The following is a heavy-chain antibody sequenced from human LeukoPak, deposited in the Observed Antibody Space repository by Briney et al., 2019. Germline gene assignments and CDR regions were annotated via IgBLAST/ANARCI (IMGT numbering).Heavy chain of an antibody. CDR2: INPNSGGT. Sequence: ASVKVSCKASGYTFTGYYMHWVRQAPGQGLERMGRINPNSGGTNYAQKFQGRVTMTRDTSISTAYMELSRLRSDDTAVYYCARDCSGGSCYLGYWGQGTLVTVSS. CDR3: ARDCSGGSCYLGY. V-gene: IGHV1-2*06. J-gene: IGHJ4*02. CDR1: GYTFTGYY. D-gene: IGHD2-15*01.